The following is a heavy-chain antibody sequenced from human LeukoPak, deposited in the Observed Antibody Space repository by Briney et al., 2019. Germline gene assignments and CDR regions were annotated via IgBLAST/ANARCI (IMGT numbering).Heavy chain of an antibody. D-gene: IGHD2-15*01. Sequence: SETLSLTCTVSGDSISSGDYYWSWIRQPAGKGLEWIGYIYYSGSTNYNPSLKSRVTISVDTSKNQFSLKLSSVTAADTAVYYCARVLTNYYYYYMDVWGKGTTVTVSS. CDR2: IYYSGST. V-gene: IGHV4-61*10. CDR1: GDSISSGDYY. J-gene: IGHJ6*03. CDR3: ARVLTNYYYYYMDV.